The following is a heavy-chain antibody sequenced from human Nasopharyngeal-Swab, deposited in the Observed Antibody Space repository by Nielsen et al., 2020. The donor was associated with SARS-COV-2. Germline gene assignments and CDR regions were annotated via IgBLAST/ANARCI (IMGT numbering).Heavy chain of an antibody. CDR3: ARGLSGIVPSPFLGLGPYYSYYYMDV. Sequence: GSLRLSCSVYGESFSSDYWSWIRQTPGKGLEWIGEINHRGSTKYNPSLKSRVTISVDTSKNQISLKLSSVTAADTAVYFCARGLSGIVPSPFLGLGPYYSYYYMDVWGKGTTVTVSS. J-gene: IGHJ6*03. CDR1: GESFSSDY. D-gene: IGHD2-8*01. CDR2: INHRGST. V-gene: IGHV4-34*01.